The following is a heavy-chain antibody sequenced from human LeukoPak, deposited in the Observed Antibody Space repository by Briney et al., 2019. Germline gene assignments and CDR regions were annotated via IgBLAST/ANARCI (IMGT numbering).Heavy chain of an antibody. CDR1: GFTFSSYS. V-gene: IGHV3-48*01. J-gene: IGHJ5*02. Sequence: GGSLRLSCAASGFTFSSYSMNWVRQAPGKGLEWVSYISSSSSTIYYADSVKGRFTISRDNAKNSLYLQMNSLRAEDTAVYYCARDLEQYNHWGTYNWFDPWGQGTLVTVSS. CDR3: ARDLEQYNHWGTYNWFDP. D-gene: IGHD3-16*01. CDR2: ISSSSSTI.